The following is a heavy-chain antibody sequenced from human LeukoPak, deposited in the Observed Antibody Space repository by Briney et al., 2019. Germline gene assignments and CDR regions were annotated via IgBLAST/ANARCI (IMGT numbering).Heavy chain of an antibody. J-gene: IGHJ5*02. CDR1: GYTFTSYD. V-gene: IGHV1-69*13. Sequence: ASVKVSCKASGYTFTSYDINWVRQAPGQGLEWMGGIIPIFGTANYAQKFQGRVTITADESTSTAYMELSSLRSEDTAVYYCARADFSIATAGTFDPWGQGTLVTVSS. CDR3: ARADFSIATAGTFDP. D-gene: IGHD6-13*01. CDR2: IIPIFGTA.